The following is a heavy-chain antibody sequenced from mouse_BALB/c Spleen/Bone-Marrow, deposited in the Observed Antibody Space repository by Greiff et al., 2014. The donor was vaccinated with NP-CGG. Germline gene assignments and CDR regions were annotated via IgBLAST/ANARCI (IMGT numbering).Heavy chain of an antibody. J-gene: IGHJ3*01. CDR2: INPNNGGT. Sequence: VQLKESGPELVKPGASVKISCKTSGYTFTEYTMHWVKQSHGKSLEWIGGINPNNGGTSYNQKFKGKATLTVDKSSSTAYMELRSLASEDSAVYYCARKLGLRESPFAYWGQGTLVTVSA. CDR1: GYTFTEYT. V-gene: IGHV1-18*01. CDR3: ARKLGLRESPFAY. D-gene: IGHD3-1*01.